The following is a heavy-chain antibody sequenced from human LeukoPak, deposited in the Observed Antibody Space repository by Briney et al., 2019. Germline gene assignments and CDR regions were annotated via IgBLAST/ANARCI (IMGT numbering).Heavy chain of an antibody. CDR1: GFTVSSNS. Sequence: GGSLRLSCAVSGFTVSSNSMSWVRQAPGKGLEWVSFIYSGGNTHYSDSVKGRFTISRDNSKNTLYLQMNSLRAEDTAVYYCARRAGEYSHPYDYWGQGTLVTVSS. J-gene: IGHJ4*02. V-gene: IGHV3-53*01. CDR2: IYSGGNT. D-gene: IGHD4-17*01. CDR3: ARRAGEYSHPYDY.